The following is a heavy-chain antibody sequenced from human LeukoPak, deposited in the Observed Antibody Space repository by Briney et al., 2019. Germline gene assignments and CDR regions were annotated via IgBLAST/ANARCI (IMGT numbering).Heavy chain of an antibody. D-gene: IGHD2-2*01. CDR1: GYTFSSHD. CDR2: MNLNSGDT. Sequence: ASVKVSCKASGYTFSSHDIYWVGQAPGQGLEWMGWMNLNSGDTYYAQNLQGRFSITSDHSKSTTYMDLASLAPEDTAVYCCARVPVPAPRRGLYFDYWGQGTLVTVSS. CDR3: ARVPVPAPRRGLYFDY. J-gene: IGHJ4*02. V-gene: IGHV1-8*01.